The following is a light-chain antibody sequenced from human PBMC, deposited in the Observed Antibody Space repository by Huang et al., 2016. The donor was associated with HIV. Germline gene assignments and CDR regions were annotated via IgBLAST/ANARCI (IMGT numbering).Light chain of an antibody. CDR1: QSVSNK. Sequence: EIMMTQSPATLSVSPGERATLSCRASQSVSNKLAWYQQKPGQAPRLLIYDASTRATGVPARFSGSGSGTEFTLTISSLRSEDFAVYYCQQYNNWPPLTFGGGTKVDMK. CDR2: DAS. V-gene: IGKV3-15*01. CDR3: QQYNNWPPLT. J-gene: IGKJ4*01.